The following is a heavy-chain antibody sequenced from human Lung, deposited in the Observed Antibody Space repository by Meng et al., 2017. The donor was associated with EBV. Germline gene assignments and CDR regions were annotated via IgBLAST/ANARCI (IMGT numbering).Heavy chain of an antibody. V-gene: IGHV4-30-2*01. CDR2: IYHSGST. CDR3: AINGGDLLFDY. Sequence: QRQRRVAGSGLVKPSQTLSLTCAVSGGSISSGGYSWSWIRQPPGKGLEWIGYIYHSGSTYYNPSLKSRVTISVDRSKNQFSLKLSSVTAADTAVYYCAINGGDLLFDYWGQGTLVTVSS. J-gene: IGHJ4*02. CDR1: GGSISSGGYS. D-gene: IGHD2-21*02.